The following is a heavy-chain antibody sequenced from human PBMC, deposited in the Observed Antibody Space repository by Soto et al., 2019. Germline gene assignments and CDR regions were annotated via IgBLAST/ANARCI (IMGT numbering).Heavy chain of an antibody. CDR2: IWYDGSNK. D-gene: IGHD2-15*01. Sequence: GGSLRLSCAASGFTFSSYGMHWVRQAPGKGLEWVAVIWYDGSNKYYADSVKGRFTISRDNSKNTLYLQMNSLRAEDTAVYYCARVSAPFGRATYAFDLWGQGTLGTVPS. CDR1: GFTFSSYG. J-gene: IGHJ3*01. CDR3: ARVSAPFGRATYAFDL. V-gene: IGHV3-33*01.